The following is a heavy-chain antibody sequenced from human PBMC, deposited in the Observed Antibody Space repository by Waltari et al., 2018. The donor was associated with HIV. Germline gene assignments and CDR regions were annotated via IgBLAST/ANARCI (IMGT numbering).Heavy chain of an antibody. D-gene: IGHD7-27*01. CDR3: AREPGWGSRAYYYGMDV. J-gene: IGHJ6*02. Sequence: QVQLQQSGPGLVKPSQTLSLTCAISGDSVSSNSAAWNWIRQSPSRGLEWLGRTYYRSKCYNDYAVAVKSRISSNPDTSKNQFSLQLNSVTPEDTAVYYCAREPGWGSRAYYYGMDVWGQGTTVTVSS. CDR2: TYYRSKCYN. V-gene: IGHV6-1*01. CDR1: GDSVSSNSAA.